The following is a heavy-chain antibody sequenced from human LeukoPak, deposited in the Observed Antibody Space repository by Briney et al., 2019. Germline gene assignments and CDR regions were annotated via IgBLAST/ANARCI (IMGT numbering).Heavy chain of an antibody. D-gene: IGHD3-22*01. V-gene: IGHV3-15*01. CDR2: IKSKTDGGTT. CDR1: GFTFSNAW. J-gene: IGHJ3*02. Sequence: PGGSLRLSCTTSGFTFSNAWMSWVRQAPGKGLEWVGRIKSKTDGGTTDYAAPVKGRFTISRDDSKNTLYLQMNSLKTEDTAVYYCTTPLDSSGYPTDAFDIWGQGTMVTVSS. CDR3: TTPLDSSGYPTDAFDI.